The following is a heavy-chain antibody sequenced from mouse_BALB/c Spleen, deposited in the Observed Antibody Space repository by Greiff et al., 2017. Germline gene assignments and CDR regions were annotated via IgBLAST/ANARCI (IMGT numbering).Heavy chain of an antibody. D-gene: IGHD1-1*01. CDR1: GYTFTDYY. CDR3: ARYTTVVATYYYAMDY. CDR2: IYPGSGNT. Sequence: VQLQQSGPELVKPGASVKISCKASGYTFTDYYINWVKQKPGQGLEWIGWIYPGSGNTKYNEKFKGKATLTVDTSSSTAYMQLSSLTSEDTAVYFCARYTTVVATYYYAMDYWGQGTSVTVSS. V-gene: IGHV1-84*02. J-gene: IGHJ4*01.